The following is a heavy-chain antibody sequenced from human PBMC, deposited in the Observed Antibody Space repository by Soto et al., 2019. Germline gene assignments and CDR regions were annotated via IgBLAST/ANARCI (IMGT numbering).Heavy chain of an antibody. CDR3: ARVRKQLVRGFDP. V-gene: IGHV4-34*01. CDR2: INHSGST. J-gene: IGHJ5*02. D-gene: IGHD6-13*01. CDR1: GGSFSGYY. Sequence: SETLSLTCAVYGGSFSGYYWTWIRQPPGKGLEWIGEINHSGSTNYNPSLKSRVTISVDTSKNQFSLKLSSVTAADTAVYYCARVRKQLVRGFDPWGQGTLVTVSS.